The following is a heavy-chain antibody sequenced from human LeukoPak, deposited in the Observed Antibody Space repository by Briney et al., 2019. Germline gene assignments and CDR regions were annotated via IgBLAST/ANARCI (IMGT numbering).Heavy chain of an antibody. J-gene: IGHJ4*02. CDR1: GGSISSYY. Sequence: SETLSLTCTVSGGSISSYYWSWIRQPPGKGLEWIGYIYYSGSTNYNPSLKSRVTISVDTSKNQFSLKLSSVTAADTAVYYCARFYWASGAHYWGQGTLVTVSS. D-gene: IGHD3-9*01. CDR3: ARFYWASGAHY. V-gene: IGHV4-59*12. CDR2: IYYSGST.